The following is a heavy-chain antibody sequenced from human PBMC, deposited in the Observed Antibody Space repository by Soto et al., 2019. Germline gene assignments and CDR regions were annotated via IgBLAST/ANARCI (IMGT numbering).Heavy chain of an antibody. J-gene: IGHJ3*02. V-gene: IGHV5-10-1*01. CDR1: GYSFTSYW. Sequence: HGESLKISCKGSGYSFTSYWISWVRQMPGKGLEWMGRIDPSDSYTNYSPSFQGHVTISADKSISTAYLQWSSLKASDTAMYYCAREYYDSSGYSIFDIWGQGTMVTVSS. CDR2: IDPSDSYT. CDR3: AREYYDSSGYSIFDI. D-gene: IGHD3-22*01.